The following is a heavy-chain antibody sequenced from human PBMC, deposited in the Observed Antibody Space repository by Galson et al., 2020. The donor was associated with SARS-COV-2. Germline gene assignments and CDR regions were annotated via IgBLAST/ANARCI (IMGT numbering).Heavy chain of an antibody. Sequence: GGSLRLACAVSALTFSIHAISWVRQAPGKVLEWVSSFSCIGGSTYYADSGDGRCTISRDNSKITLYLQMNSKRAEDTVVYYCAKGDYHGDDIVVLWGDYGVDAWGQGATVTVSS. D-gene: IGHD2-15*01. CDR1: ALTFSIHA. J-gene: IGHJ6*02. V-gene: IGHV3-23*01. CDR3: AKGDYHGDDIVVLWGDYGVDA. CDR2: FSCIGGST.